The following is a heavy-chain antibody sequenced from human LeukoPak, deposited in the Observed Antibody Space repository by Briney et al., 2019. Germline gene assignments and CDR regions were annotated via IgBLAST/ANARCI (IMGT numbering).Heavy chain of an antibody. CDR1: GYTFTSYY. J-gene: IGHJ4*02. Sequence: GASVKVSCKASGYTFTSYYMHWVRQAPGQGLEWMGIINPSGGTTTYAQIFQGRVTMTRDTSTSKVYMQLSSVRSEGTGVYYCARVRPRNWNYGGGLEYWGQGTLVTVSS. D-gene: IGHD1-7*01. CDR3: ARVRPRNWNYGGGLEY. V-gene: IGHV1-46*01. CDR2: INPSGGTT.